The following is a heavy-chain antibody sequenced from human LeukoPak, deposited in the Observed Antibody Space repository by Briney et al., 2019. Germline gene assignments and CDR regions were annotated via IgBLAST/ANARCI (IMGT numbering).Heavy chain of an antibody. D-gene: IGHD5-12*01. Sequence: PGGSLRLSCAASGFTFSNYAMNWVRRAPGKGLEWVSAINNSGGRTYYADSVKGRFTISRDNSKNTLYLQMNSLRVEDTAVYYCAKGGEWLRSGVDYWGQGTLVTVFS. J-gene: IGHJ4*02. CDR1: GFTFSNYA. CDR3: AKGGEWLRSGVDY. CDR2: INNSGGRT. V-gene: IGHV3-23*01.